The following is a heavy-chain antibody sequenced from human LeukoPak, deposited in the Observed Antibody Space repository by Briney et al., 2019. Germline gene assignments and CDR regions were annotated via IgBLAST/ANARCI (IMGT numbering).Heavy chain of an antibody. D-gene: IGHD3-22*01. V-gene: IGHV3-48*04. CDR1: GFTFSSYS. CDR3: ARELSGYYYANAFDI. J-gene: IGHJ3*02. CDR2: ISSSSSTI. Sequence: GGSLRLSCAASGFTFSSYSMNWVRQAPGKGLEWVSYISSSSSTIYYADSVKGRFTISRDNAKNSLYLQMNSLRAEDTAVYYCARELSGYYYANAFDIWGQGTMVTVSS.